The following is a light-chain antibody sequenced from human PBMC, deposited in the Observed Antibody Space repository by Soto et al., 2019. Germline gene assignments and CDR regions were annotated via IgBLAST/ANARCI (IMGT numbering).Light chain of an antibody. J-gene: IGLJ2*01. CDR3: SSYTTSGSLV. CDR1: SSDVGGYNY. V-gene: IGLV2-14*01. Sequence: QSALTQPASVSGSPGQSITISCTGTSSDVGGYNYVSWYQQHPGKAPKLMIYDVSNRPSGVSNRFSGSKSGNTASLTISGLQAEDEADYYCSSYTTSGSLVFGGGTKLTVI. CDR2: DVS.